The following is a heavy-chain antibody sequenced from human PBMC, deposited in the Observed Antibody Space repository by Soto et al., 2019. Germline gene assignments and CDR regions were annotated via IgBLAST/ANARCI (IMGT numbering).Heavy chain of an antibody. CDR1: GLTFSSYA. D-gene: IGHD2-15*01. CDR2: ISRSSSTI. CDR3: ARNKWSAGEDSEVEVAVD. Sequence: PGGSLRLSCAASGLTFSSYAMHWVRQAPGKGLEWVSYISRSSSTIYYADSVKGRFTISRDNAKNSLYLQMNSLRAEDTAVYYCARNKWSAGEDSEVEVAVDWGQGTQVTVSS. V-gene: IGHV3-48*01. J-gene: IGHJ4*02.